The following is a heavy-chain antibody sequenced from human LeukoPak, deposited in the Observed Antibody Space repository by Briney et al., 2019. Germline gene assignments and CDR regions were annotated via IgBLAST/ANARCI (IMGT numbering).Heavy chain of an antibody. V-gene: IGHV3-74*03. CDR2: IHGEGSDI. CDR1: GFTFRNFW. J-gene: IGHJ4*02. D-gene: IGHD3-22*01. CDR3: ARRLYYDTSGSPFDL. Sequence: GGSLRLSCAASGFTFRNFWMSWLRHPPGKGLLWLSRIHGEGSDIEYADAVRGRFTISRDNAKNTLYLQMDSLTAEDTAVYYCARRLYYDTSGSPFDLWGQGTLVTVSS.